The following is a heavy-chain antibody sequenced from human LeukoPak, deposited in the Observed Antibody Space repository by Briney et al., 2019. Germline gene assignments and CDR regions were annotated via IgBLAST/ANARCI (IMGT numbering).Heavy chain of an antibody. CDR1: GFTFSSYW. V-gene: IGHV3-7*01. CDR2: IKQDGSEK. CDR3: ARDAYCSGGSCYQRNYYYYMDV. Sequence: GGSLRLSCAASGFTFSSYWMSWVRQAPGKGLEWVANIKQDGSEKYYVDSVKGRFTISRDNAKNSLYLQMNSLRAEDTALYYCARDAYCSGGSCYQRNYYYYMDVWGKGTTVAISS. J-gene: IGHJ6*03. D-gene: IGHD2-15*01.